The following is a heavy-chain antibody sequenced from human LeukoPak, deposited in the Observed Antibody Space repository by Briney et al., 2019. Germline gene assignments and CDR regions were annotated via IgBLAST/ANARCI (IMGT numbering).Heavy chain of an antibody. CDR2: MNPNSGNT. CDR3: ARWRIVAPLRYYYYGMDV. J-gene: IGHJ6*02. Sequence: ASVKVSCKASGYTFTSYDINWVRQATGQGLEWMGWMNPNSGNTGYAQKFQGRVTMTRNTSISTAYMELSSLRFEDTAVYYCARWRIVAPLRYYYYGMDVWGQGTTVTVSS. CDR1: GYTFTSYD. V-gene: IGHV1-8*01. D-gene: IGHD2-15*01.